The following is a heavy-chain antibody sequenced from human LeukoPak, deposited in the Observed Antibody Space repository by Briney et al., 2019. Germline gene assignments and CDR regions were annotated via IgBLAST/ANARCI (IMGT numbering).Heavy chain of an antibody. CDR2: IYYSGST. CDR3: ARHKRFGVVILYYFDY. Sequence: SETLSLTCTVSGGSISSSSYYWGWIRQPPGKGLEWIGSIYYSGSTYYNPSLKSRVTISVDTSKNQFSLKLSSVTAADTAVCYCARHKRFGVVILYYFDYWGQGTLVTVSS. J-gene: IGHJ4*02. D-gene: IGHD3-3*01. CDR1: GGSISSSSYY. V-gene: IGHV4-39*01.